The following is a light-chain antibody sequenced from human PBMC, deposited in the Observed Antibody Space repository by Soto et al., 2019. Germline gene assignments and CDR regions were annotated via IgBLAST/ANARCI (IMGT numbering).Light chain of an antibody. CDR2: EVS. CDR1: QSLIHTDGKSY. Sequence: IVMTQTPLSLSVTPGQPASMSCKSSQSLIHTDGKSYVYWYLQRPDRSPQVLMYEVSNRFSGVPDRFSGSGSGTDFTLKISRVEAEDVGVYYCMQSIQLPRTFGRGTKVEI. CDR3: MQSIQLPRT. V-gene: IGKV2D-29*02. J-gene: IGKJ4*02.